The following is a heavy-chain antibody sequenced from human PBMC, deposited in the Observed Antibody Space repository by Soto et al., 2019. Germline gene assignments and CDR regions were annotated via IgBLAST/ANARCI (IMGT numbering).Heavy chain of an antibody. V-gene: IGHV3-23*01. D-gene: IGHD5-18*01. CDR2: ISTSGGTT. CDR1: GFTFSGYA. CDR3: ARGGYSYGFNRFFDY. Sequence: GGSLRLSCAASGFTFSGYAMTWVRQAPGKGLEWVSGISTSGGTTYYADSVKGRFTISRDNSKNTLYLQMNSLRAEDTAVYYCARGGYSYGFNRFFDYWGQGTLVTVSS. J-gene: IGHJ4*02.